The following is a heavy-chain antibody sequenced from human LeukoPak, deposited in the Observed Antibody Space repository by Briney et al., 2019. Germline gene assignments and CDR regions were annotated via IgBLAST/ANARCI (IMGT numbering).Heavy chain of an antibody. J-gene: IGHJ6*03. D-gene: IGHD4-23*01. CDR3: ARASAVVAPSFSGYYYYMDV. CDR2: INHYGNT. CDR1: NGSFSGYY. Sequence: SETLSLTCHVYNGSFSGYYWSWIRQPPGKGLEWIGEINHYGNTNYNSSLKSRITISIDTSKNQFSLKLSSVTAADTAVYYCARASAVVAPSFSGYYYYMDVWGKGTTVTVSS. V-gene: IGHV4-34*01.